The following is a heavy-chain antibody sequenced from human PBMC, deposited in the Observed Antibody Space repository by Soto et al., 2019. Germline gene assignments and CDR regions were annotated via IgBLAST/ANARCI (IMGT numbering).Heavy chain of an antibody. CDR2: INPSGGST. D-gene: IGHD4-17*01. CDR3: ARAPTTVVTRHASDI. CDR1: GYTFTSYY. Sequence: GASVKVSCKASGYTFTSYYMHWVRQAPGQGLEWMGIINPSGGSTSYAQKFQGRVTMTRDTSTSTVYMELSSLRSEDTAVYYCARAPTTVVTRHASDIWGQGTMVTVSS. V-gene: IGHV1-46*01. J-gene: IGHJ3*02.